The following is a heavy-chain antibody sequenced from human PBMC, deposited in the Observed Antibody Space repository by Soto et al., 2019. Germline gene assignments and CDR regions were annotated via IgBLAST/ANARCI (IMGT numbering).Heavy chain of an antibody. Sequence: QVQLVESGGGVVQPGRSLRLSCAASGFTFSSYAMHWVRQAAGKGLEWVAVISYDGSNKYYADSVKGRFTISRDNSKNTLYLQMTSLRAEDTAVYYCARSFAFGVVVRYYYYGLDVWGQGTTVTVSS. CDR1: GFTFSSYA. CDR3: ARSFAFGVVVRYYYYGLDV. V-gene: IGHV3-30-3*01. CDR2: ISYDGSNK. D-gene: IGHD3-22*01. J-gene: IGHJ6*02.